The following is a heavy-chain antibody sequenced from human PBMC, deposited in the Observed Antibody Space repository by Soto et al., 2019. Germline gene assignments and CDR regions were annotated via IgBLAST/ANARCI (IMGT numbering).Heavy chain of an antibody. CDR3: AKDLSTVDYGDYETLGFDY. D-gene: IGHD4-17*01. V-gene: IGHV3-23*01. CDR2: ISGSGGST. CDR1: GFTFSSYA. Sequence: GGSLRLSCAASGFTFSSYAMSWVRQAPGKGLEWVSAISGSGGSTYYADSVKGRFTISRDNSKNTLYLQMNSLRAEGTAVYYCAKDLSTVDYGDYETLGFDYWGQGTLVTVSS. J-gene: IGHJ4*02.